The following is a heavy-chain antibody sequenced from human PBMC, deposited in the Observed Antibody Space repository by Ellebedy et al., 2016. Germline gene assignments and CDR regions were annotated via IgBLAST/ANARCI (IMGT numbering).Heavy chain of an antibody. CDR1: GGSFSGYY. CDR2: IYYGGDT. CDR3: ARSLLDTSMVTFWFDP. D-gene: IGHD5-18*01. V-gene: IGHV4-34*01. Sequence: SQTLSLTCAVYGGSFSGYYWAWIRQPPGKGLEWIGNIYYGGDTYYNPSLKSRVTISVDTSKTQFSLKLTSVTAADTAVYYCARSLLDTSMVTFWFDPWGQGTLVTVSS. J-gene: IGHJ5*02.